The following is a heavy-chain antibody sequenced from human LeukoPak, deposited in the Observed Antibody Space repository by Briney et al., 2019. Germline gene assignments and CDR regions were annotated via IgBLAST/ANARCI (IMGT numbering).Heavy chain of an antibody. Sequence: PGGSLRLSCAASGFTFSSYGMHWVRQAPGKGPEWVAVISYGGSNKYYADSVKGRFTISRDNSKNTLYLQMNSLRAEDTAVYYCAKDLEATYDSSPVDYWGQGTLVTVSS. J-gene: IGHJ4*02. CDR1: GFTFSSYG. CDR3: AKDLEATYDSSPVDY. V-gene: IGHV3-30*18. D-gene: IGHD3-22*01. CDR2: ISYGGSNK.